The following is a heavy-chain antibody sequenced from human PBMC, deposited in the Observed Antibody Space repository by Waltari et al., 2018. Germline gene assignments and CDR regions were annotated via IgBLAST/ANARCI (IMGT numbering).Heavy chain of an antibody. V-gene: IGHV4-38-2*02. J-gene: IGHJ5*02. CDR2: ISQNSNS. D-gene: IGHD3-10*01. CDR3: VRDLGGSGNSWFDA. Sequence: QVQLQESGPGLARPSETLSLTCSVSSYSIRSGYFWGWIRQPPGTGLQWIGSISQNSNSNYNPSLKSRVSMSVDTSKNQFALRVTSVTAADTAIYYCVRDLGGSGNSWFDAWGQGTLVTVSS. CDR1: SYSIRSGYF.